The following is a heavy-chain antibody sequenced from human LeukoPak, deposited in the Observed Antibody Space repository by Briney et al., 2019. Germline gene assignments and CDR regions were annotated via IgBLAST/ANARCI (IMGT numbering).Heavy chain of an antibody. CDR1: GGSISSSSYY. V-gene: IGHV4-39*02. D-gene: IGHD6-13*01. CDR3: AREVKSSSWVWAYMDV. Sequence: SETPSLTCTVSGGSISSSSYYWGWIRQPPGKGLEWIGSIYYSGSTYYNPSLKSRVTISVDTSKNQFSLKLSSVTAADTAVYYCAREVKSSSWVWAYMDVWGKGTTVTISS. J-gene: IGHJ6*03. CDR2: IYYSGST.